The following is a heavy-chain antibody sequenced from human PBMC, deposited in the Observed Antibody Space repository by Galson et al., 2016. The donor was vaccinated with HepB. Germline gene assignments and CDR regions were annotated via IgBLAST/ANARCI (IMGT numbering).Heavy chain of an antibody. D-gene: IGHD6-19*01. V-gene: IGHV1-2*06. J-gene: IGHJ4*02. CDR3: ARDCGCGGGLDD. Sequence: SVKVSCKASGYTFTDYHMHWLRQAPGQGLEWMGRIDRPSGDTKYALKFQGRVTMTRDMSISTIYMELSGLTSDDAAVYYCARDCGCGGGLDDWGQGTLVTVS. CDR1: GYTFTDYH. CDR2: IDRPSGDT.